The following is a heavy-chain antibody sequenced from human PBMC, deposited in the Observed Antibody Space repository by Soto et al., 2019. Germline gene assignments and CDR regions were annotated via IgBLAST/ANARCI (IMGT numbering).Heavy chain of an antibody. Sequence: GQLQESGPGLGKPSGALSLTFAVSCGSISSWNWWGWVRPAPGEGLGGDGEIYPSGSTNYNPSLKSRVTISVDKSKNQFSLKLSSVTAADTAVYYCARPDFGVAVESRYFDLWGRGTLVTVSS. CDR3: ARPDFGVAVESRYFDL. V-gene: IGHV4-4*02. D-gene: IGHD6-19*01. CDR2: IYPSGST. J-gene: IGHJ2*01. CDR1: CGSISSWNW.